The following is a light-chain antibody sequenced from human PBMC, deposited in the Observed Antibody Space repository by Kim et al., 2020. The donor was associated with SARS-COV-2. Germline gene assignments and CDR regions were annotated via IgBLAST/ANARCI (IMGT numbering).Light chain of an antibody. Sequence: QSALTQPPSASGSPGQSVTISCTGTSSDVGGYNYFSWYQQHPGKAPKLMIYEVSKRPSGVPDRFSGSKSGNTAPLTVSGLQAEDEADYYCSSYAGSNNYVFGTGTKVTVL. CDR3: SSYAGSNNYV. CDR2: EVS. CDR1: SSDVGGYNY. J-gene: IGLJ1*01. V-gene: IGLV2-8*01.